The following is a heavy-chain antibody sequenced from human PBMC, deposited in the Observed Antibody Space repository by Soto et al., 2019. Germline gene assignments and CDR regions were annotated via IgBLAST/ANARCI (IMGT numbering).Heavy chain of an antibody. J-gene: IGHJ3*02. CDR3: VRYDRINLKPYSPDGFHI. Sequence: PSETLSLTCTVSGASISSSNSHWGWTRQPPGKGLEYIGSVYYGGAIFYSGNIYYNPSLKSRVTISVDTSKNQFSLRLSSVTAADTGVYYCVRYDRINLKPYSPDGFHIWGQGTMVTVSS. D-gene: IGHD2-21*01. CDR2: VYYGGAIFYSGNI. CDR1: GASISSSNSH. V-gene: IGHV4-39*01.